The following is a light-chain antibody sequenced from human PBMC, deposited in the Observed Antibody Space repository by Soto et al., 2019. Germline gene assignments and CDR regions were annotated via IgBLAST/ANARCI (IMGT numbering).Light chain of an antibody. J-gene: IGKJ3*01. CDR2: KAS. CDR3: QQYNRYSQFT. Sequence: DIQMTQSPSTLSASVGDRVTITCRASQSINNWLAWYQQKPGEAPKLLIYKASTLESGVPSRFSDSGSGTEFTLTISCLQPDDVENYHWQQYNRYSQFTFGPGTKVDIK. CDR1: QSINNW. V-gene: IGKV1-5*03.